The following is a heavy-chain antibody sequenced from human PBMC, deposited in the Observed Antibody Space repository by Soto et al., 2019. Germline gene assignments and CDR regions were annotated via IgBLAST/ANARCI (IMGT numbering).Heavy chain of an antibody. Sequence: PGGSLRLSCAASGFTFSSFGMNWVRQAPGKGLEWVSSITGAGYIFYADSVEGRFSISRDNAKNSVYLQMNSLRAEDTAVYYCARYSGTYRDYWGQGILVPVSS. CDR3: ARYSGTYRDY. D-gene: IGHD1-26*01. CDR2: ITGAGYI. J-gene: IGHJ4*02. V-gene: IGHV3-21*01. CDR1: GFTFSSFG.